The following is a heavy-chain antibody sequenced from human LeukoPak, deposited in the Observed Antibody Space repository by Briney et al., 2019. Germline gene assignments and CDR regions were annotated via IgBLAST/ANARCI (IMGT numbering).Heavy chain of an antibody. Sequence: GRSLRLSCAASSGLLFSSHGMHWVRQAPGKGLEWVAVIWYDGSNKYYADSVKGRFTISRDNSKNTLYLQMNSLRAEDTAVYYCARDLAAFWGQGTTVTVSS. CDR1: GLLFSSHG. V-gene: IGHV3-33*01. CDR2: IWYDGSNK. D-gene: IGHD2-15*01. CDR3: ARDLAAF. J-gene: IGHJ6*02.